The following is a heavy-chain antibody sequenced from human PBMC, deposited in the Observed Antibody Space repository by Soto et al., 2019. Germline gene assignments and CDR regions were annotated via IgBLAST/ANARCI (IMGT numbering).Heavy chain of an antibody. CDR1: GFSLSTNGVG. V-gene: IGHV2-5*02. CDR3: AKKGGGDYVLGY. J-gene: IGHJ4*02. Sequence: QITLKESGPTLVKPTQTLTLTCTFSGFSLSTNGVGVGWIRQPPGKALEWLALIYWDDSKHYSPSLKSRLTITKETSRNQVVLTMTTMDPVDTATYYCAKKGGGDYVLGYWGQGTLVTVSS. CDR2: IYWDDSK. D-gene: IGHD4-17*01.